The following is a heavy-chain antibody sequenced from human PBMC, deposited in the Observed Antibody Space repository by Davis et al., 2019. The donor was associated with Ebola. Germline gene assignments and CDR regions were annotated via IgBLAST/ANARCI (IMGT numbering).Heavy chain of an antibody. J-gene: IGHJ2*01. CDR2: ISGSGETL. V-gene: IGHV3-11*04. D-gene: IGHD6-13*01. Sequence: GESLKISCAASGFHFSDYFMSWIRQTPGKGFEWISYISGSGETLYYADSVEGRIHISRDNANNSLFLQLTSLRAEDTAVYYCAGVAAARTWNWYFDLWGRGTLVTVSS. CDR3: AGVAAARTWNWYFDL. CDR1: GFHFSDYF.